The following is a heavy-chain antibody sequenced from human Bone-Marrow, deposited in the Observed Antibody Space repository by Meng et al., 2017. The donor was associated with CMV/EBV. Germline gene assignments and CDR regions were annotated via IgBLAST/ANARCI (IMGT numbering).Heavy chain of an antibody. J-gene: IGHJ5*02. CDR3: ARSWGLNWFDP. CDR2: ISGSGGST. CDR1: GFTFSSYA. D-gene: IGHD7-27*01. V-gene: IGHV3-23*01. Sequence: GGSLRLSCAASGFTFSSYAMSWVRQAPGKGLEWVSAISGSGGSTYYADSVKGRFTISRDNSKNTLYLQMNSLRAEDMAVYYCARSWGLNWFDPWGQGTLVTVSS.